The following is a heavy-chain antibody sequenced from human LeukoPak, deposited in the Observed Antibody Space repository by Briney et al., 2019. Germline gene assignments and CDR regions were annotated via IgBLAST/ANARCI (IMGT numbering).Heavy chain of an antibody. CDR3: AKLHSIVGANQGGYYFDY. J-gene: IGHJ4*02. CDR1: GFTFRSFG. D-gene: IGHD1-26*01. Sequence: GGSLRLSCAASGFTFRSFGMHWVRQAPGKGLEWVAFIRFDGRDKYYADSVRGRFTISRDNSKNTLYLQMNSLKAEDTSFYYCAKLHSIVGANQGGYYFDYWGQGTLATVSS. CDR2: IRFDGRDK. V-gene: IGHV3-30*02.